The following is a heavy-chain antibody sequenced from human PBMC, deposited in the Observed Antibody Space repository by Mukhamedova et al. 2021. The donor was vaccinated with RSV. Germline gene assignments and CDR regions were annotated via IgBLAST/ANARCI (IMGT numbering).Heavy chain of an antibody. J-gene: IGHJ5*01. Sequence: APGQRFEFMGWINTATGNTKYSQKFQDRVTVTMDTSASTAYMEMSGITSEDSATYYCARDCLSGRCYDSWGPGTL. CDR3: ARDCLSGRCYDS. D-gene: IGHD4/OR15-4a*01. CDR2: INTATGNT. V-gene: IGHV1-3*04.